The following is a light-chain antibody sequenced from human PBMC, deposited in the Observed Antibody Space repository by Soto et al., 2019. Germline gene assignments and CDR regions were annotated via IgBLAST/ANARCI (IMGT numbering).Light chain of an antibody. V-gene: IGKV1-5*03. CDR1: QSISTW. CDR2: SAS. J-gene: IGKJ1*01. Sequence: TLSASVGDRVTITCRASQSISTWLAWYQQKPGKAPKLLIYSASDLESGVPSRFSGSGFGTEFTLTITSLQPDDFATYYCQQYNSYSTFGPATFGQGTKVDI. CDR3: QQYNSYSTFGPAT.